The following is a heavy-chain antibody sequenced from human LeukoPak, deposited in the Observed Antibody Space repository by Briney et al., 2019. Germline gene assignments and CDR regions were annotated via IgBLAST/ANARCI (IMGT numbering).Heavy chain of an antibody. CDR3: ARAIDYYGSAFFTTQYNWFDP. CDR1: GGSISSGSYY. Sequence: PSQTLSLTCTVSGGSISSGSYYWSWIRQPAGKGLEWIGRIYTSGSTNYNPSLKSRVTISVDTSKNQFSLKLSSVTAADTAVYYCARAIDYYGSAFFTTQYNWFDPWGQGTLVTVSS. D-gene: IGHD3-10*01. J-gene: IGHJ5*02. CDR2: IYTSGST. V-gene: IGHV4-61*02.